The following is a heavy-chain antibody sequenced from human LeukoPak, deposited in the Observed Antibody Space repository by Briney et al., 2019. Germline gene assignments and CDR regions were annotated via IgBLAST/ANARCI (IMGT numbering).Heavy chain of an antibody. CDR1: GGSFSGYY. D-gene: IGHD3-10*01. V-gene: IGHV4-34*01. Sequence: SETLSLTXAVYGGSFSGYYWSWIRQPPGKGLEWIGEINHSGSTNYNPSLKSRVTISVDTSKNQFSLKLSSVTAADTAVHYCAREGSPRYYYGSGSSPLPIWGQGTMVTVSS. J-gene: IGHJ3*02. CDR2: INHSGST. CDR3: AREGSPRYYYGSGSSPLPI.